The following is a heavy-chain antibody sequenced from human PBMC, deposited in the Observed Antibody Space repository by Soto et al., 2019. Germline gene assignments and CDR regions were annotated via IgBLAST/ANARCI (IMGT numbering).Heavy chain of an antibody. CDR2: IYYSGST. CDR3: ARPGGSGWFYFDS. J-gene: IGHJ4*02. V-gene: IGHV4-39*02. Sequence: ETMSLTCIVSGESLKGTIYYWGWIRQPPGKGLEWIGSIYYSGSTYYNPSLKSRVTISVDTSKNHFSLKLTSVTAADTAVYDCARPGGSGWFYFDSWGQGSKVTVS. CDR1: GESLKGTIYY. D-gene: IGHD6-13*01.